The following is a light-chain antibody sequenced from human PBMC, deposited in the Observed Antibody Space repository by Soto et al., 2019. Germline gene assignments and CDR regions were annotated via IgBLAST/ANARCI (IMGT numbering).Light chain of an antibody. CDR3: QQYNGPWT. Sequence: IQMTQSPLTLSASVVHRVTVTCRASQSINRYLAWYQQKPGKAPQLLIYDASHLKSGVPSRFSGSGSGTDFTLTISSLLPEDLATYFCQQYNGPWTFGQGTKVDIK. J-gene: IGKJ1*01. V-gene: IGKV1-5*01. CDR2: DAS. CDR1: QSINRY.